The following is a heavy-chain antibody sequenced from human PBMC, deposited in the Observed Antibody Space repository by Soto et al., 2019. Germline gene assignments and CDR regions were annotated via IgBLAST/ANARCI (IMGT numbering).Heavy chain of an antibody. CDR2: INAGNGNT. V-gene: IGHV1-3*01. D-gene: IGHD5-12*01. CDR1: GYTFTSYA. CDR3: ARSPVTYSGYDRPYYFDY. J-gene: IGHJ4*02. Sequence: ASVKVSCKASGYTFTSYAMHWVRQAPGQRLEWMGWINAGNGNTKYSQKFQGRVTITRDTSASTAYMELSSLRSEDTAVYYCARSPVTYSGYDRPYYFDYWGQGTLVTVSS.